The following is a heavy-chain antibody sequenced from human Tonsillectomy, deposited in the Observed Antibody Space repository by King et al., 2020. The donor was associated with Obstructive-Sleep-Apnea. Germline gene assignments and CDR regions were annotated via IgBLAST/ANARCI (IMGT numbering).Heavy chain of an antibody. CDR2: IYSGGSA. CDR1: GFTVSSNT. J-gene: IGHJ4*02. V-gene: IGHV3-53*04. Sequence: VQLVESGGGLVQPGGSLRLSCAASGFTVSSNTMSWVRQAPGKGLEWVSFIYSGGSAYYADSVKGRFTISSNNSKNTLYLQMNSLRAADTAGYDCARDGKGTSGYLPFDYWGQGTLVTVSS. CDR3: ARDGKGTSGYLPFDY. D-gene: IGHD3-22*01.